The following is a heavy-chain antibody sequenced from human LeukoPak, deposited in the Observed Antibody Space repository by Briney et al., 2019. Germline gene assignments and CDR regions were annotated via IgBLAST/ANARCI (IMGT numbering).Heavy chain of an antibody. Sequence: SGGSLRLSCAASGXMFPSYWMTWVRQAPGKGLEWVGNVKQDGSAKYYAASVKGRFTISRDNAKNSVYLQMNRLRAEDTAVYYCARRHHFGFLDLGGQGTLVTVSS. D-gene: IGHD2/OR15-2a*01. CDR3: ARRHHFGFLDL. V-gene: IGHV3-7*04. J-gene: IGHJ5*02. CDR2: VKQDGSAK. CDR1: GXMFPSYW.